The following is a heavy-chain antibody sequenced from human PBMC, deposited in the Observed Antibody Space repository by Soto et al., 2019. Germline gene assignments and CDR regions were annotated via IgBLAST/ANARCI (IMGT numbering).Heavy chain of an antibody. D-gene: IGHD6-19*01. V-gene: IGHV3-30*18. CDR2: ISYDGSNK. Sequence: GXSLRLSCAASGFTFSSYGMHWVRQAPVNGLEWVAVISYDGSNKYYADSVKGRFTISRDNSKNTLYLQMSSLRAEDTAVYYCAKDKGYSSGWYEEMVDYWGQGTLVTVSS. CDR3: AKDKGYSSGWYEEMVDY. CDR1: GFTFSSYG. J-gene: IGHJ4*02.